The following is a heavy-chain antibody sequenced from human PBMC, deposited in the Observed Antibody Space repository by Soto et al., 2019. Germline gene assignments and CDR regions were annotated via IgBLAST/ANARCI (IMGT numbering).Heavy chain of an antibody. J-gene: IGHJ3*02. V-gene: IGHV1-2*04. CDR2: INPNSGGT. CDR1: GYTFTGYY. CDR3: ARQLGGIAARRGAFDI. D-gene: IGHD6-6*01. Sequence: ASVKVSCKASGYTFTGYYMHWVRQAPGQGLEWMGWINPNSGGTNYAQKFQGWVTMTRDTSISTAYMELSRLRSDDTAVYYCARQLGGIAARRGAFDIWGQGTMVTVSS.